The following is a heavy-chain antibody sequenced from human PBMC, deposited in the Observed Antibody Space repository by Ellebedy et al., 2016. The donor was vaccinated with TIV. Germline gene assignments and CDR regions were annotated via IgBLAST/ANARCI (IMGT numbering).Heavy chain of an antibody. V-gene: IGHV1-69*13. Sequence: ASVKVSCKASGATFSSHAISWVRQAPGQGLEWMGGIMPMFRTANYAQKFQGRVTITADELGSTAYMELSSLRSEDTAAYYCARHSGYYWYYFDSWGQGTLVTVSS. CDR1: GATFSSHA. CDR3: ARHSGYYWYYFDS. D-gene: IGHD3-22*01. CDR2: IMPMFRTA. J-gene: IGHJ4*02.